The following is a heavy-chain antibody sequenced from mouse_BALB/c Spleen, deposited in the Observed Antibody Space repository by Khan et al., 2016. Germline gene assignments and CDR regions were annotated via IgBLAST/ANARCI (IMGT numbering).Heavy chain of an antibody. CDR3: ARDYDYDGDWYFDV. CDR2: MNTYTGEP. D-gene: IGHD2-4*01. CDR1: GYTFTNYG. Sequence: QIQLVQSGPELKKPGETVKISCKASGYTFTNYGMNWVKQAPGKGLKWMGWMNTYTGEPTYADDFKGRFAFSLKTSARTGYLQINNLKNEDTATYFCARDYDYDGDWYFDVWGAGTTVTVSS. V-gene: IGHV9-3-1*01. J-gene: IGHJ1*01.